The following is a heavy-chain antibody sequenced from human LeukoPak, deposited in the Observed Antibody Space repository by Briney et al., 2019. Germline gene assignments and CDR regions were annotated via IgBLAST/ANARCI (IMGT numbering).Heavy chain of an antibody. Sequence: PSETLSLTCTVSGGSISGYYWSWIRQLPGKGLEWIGYIYYSGSTNYNPSLKSRVTISVDTSKNQFSLKLSSVTAADTAVYYCAREAVIAVAGSNWFDPWGQGTLVTVSS. D-gene: IGHD6-19*01. J-gene: IGHJ5*02. CDR3: AREAVIAVAGSNWFDP. CDR2: IYYSGST. V-gene: IGHV4-59*01. CDR1: GGSISGYY.